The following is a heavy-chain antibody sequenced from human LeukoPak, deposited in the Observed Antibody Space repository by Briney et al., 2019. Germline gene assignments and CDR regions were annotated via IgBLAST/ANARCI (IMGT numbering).Heavy chain of an antibody. CDR3: VADCYGDCID. CDR2: IVVGSGNT. J-gene: IGHJ4*02. D-gene: IGHD4-17*01. V-gene: IGHV1-58*01. CDR1: GFIFSSSA. Sequence: GTSVKVSCKASGFIFSSSAVQWVRQARGQRLEWIGWIVVGSGNTNYAQNFQERVTITRDMSTSTAYMELSGLRSEDTAVYYCVADCYGDCIDWGQGTLVTVSS.